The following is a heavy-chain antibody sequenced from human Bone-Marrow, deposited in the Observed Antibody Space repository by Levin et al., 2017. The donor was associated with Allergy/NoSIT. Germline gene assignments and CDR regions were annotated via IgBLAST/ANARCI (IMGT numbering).Heavy chain of an antibody. D-gene: IGHD3-3*01. J-gene: IGHJ6*03. CDR1: GFTFSDYW. CDR3: ARDQGDFWSGYYNTDV. Sequence: PGGSLRLSCAASGFTFSDYWMSWVRQAPGKGLEWVANIKEDGSEKYHVDSVKGRFIISRDNAKNSLSLQMNSLRAEDTAVYFCARDQGDFWSGYYNTDVWGEGTTVTVSS. CDR2: IKEDGSEK. V-gene: IGHV3-7*03.